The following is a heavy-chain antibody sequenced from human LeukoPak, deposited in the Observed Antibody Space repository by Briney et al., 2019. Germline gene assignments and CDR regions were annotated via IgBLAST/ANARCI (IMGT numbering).Heavy chain of an antibody. V-gene: IGHV4-30-4*08. D-gene: IGHD3-9*01. CDR3: ARGHILTGYYSPLGMDV. CDR2: IYYSGST. J-gene: IGHJ6*03. Sequence: PSETLSLTCTVSGGSISSGDYYWSWIRQPPGKGLEWIGYIYYSGSTYYNPSLKSRVTISVDTSKNQFSLKLSSVTAADTAVYYCARGHILTGYYSPLGMDVWGKGTTVTVSS. CDR1: GGSISSGDYY.